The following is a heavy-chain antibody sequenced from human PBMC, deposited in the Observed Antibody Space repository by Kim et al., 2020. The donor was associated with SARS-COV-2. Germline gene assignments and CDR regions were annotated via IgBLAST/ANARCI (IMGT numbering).Heavy chain of an antibody. V-gene: IGHV5-10-1*01. CDR2: IDPSDSYT. J-gene: IGHJ6*02. Sequence: GESLKISCKGSGYSFTSYWISWVRQMPGKGLEWMGRIDPSDSYTNYSPSFQGHVTISADKSISTAYLQWSSLKASDTAMYYCASYCGGDCYSNYYYGMDVWGQGTTVTVSS. D-gene: IGHD2-21*02. CDR1: GYSFTSYW. CDR3: ASYCGGDCYSNYYYGMDV.